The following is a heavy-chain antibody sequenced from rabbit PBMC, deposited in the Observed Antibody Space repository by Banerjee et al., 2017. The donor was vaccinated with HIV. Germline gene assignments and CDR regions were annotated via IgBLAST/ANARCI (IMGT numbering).Heavy chain of an antibody. V-gene: IGHV1S45*01. CDR1: GFSFSSSYW. CDR2: IYAGSSGST. D-gene: IGHD2-1*01. J-gene: IGHJ4*01. Sequence: QEQLEESGGDLVKPEGSLTLTCTASGFSFSSSYWICWVRQAPGKGLEWIACIYAGSSGSTYYASWAKGRFTISKTSSTTVTLQMTSLTAADTATYFCARGYDDYRELNLWGQGTLVTVS. CDR3: ARGYDDYRELNL.